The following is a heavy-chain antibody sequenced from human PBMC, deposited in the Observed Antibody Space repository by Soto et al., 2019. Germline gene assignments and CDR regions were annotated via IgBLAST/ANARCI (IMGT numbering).Heavy chain of an antibody. CDR3: TTDLTQTLREITMVRGVIRLGY. D-gene: IGHD3-10*01. Sequence: GGSLRLSCAASGFTFSNAWMNWVRQAPGKGLEWVGRIKSKTDGGTTDYAAPVKGRFTISRDDSKNTLYLQLNSLKTEDTAVYYCTTDLTQTLREITMVRGVIRLGYWGQGTLVTVSS. J-gene: IGHJ4*02. CDR1: GFTFSNAW. CDR2: IKSKTDGGTT. V-gene: IGHV3-15*07.